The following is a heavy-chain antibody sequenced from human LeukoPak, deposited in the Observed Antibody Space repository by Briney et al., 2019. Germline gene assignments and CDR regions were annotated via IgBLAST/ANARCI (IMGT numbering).Heavy chain of an antibody. CDR3: ARAAVAGTFDY. Sequence: SETLSLTCTVSGGSISSYYWSWIRQPPGKGLEWIGYIYYSGSTNYNPSLKSRVTISVDTSKNQFSLKLSSVTAADTAVYYCARAAVAGTFDYWGQGTLVTVSS. CDR2: IYYSGST. V-gene: IGHV4-59*08. CDR1: GGSISSYY. D-gene: IGHD6-19*01. J-gene: IGHJ4*02.